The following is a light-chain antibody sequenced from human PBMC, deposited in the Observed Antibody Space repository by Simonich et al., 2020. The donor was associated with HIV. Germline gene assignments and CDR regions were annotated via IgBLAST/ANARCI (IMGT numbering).Light chain of an antibody. J-gene: IGKJ3*01. CDR2: LGS. CDR3: MQALQTPFT. CDR1: QSLLHSNGHNY. Sequence: DIVMTQSPLSLPVTPGEPASISCRSSQSLLHSNGHNYLDWYLQKPGQSTQLLIYLGSHRASGVPDRFSGSGSGTDFTLKISRVEAEDVGVYYCMQALQTPFTFGPGTKVDIK. V-gene: IGKV2-28*01.